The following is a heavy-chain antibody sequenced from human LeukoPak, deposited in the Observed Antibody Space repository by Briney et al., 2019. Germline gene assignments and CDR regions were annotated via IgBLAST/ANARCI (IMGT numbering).Heavy chain of an antibody. CDR1: GFTVSNNY. J-gene: IGHJ4*02. CDR3: ARDFNDSGPDY. D-gene: IGHD3-10*01. V-gene: IGHV3-53*01. Sequence: GGSLRLSCAASGFTVSNNYMSWVRQAPGKGLDWVSLIYSNDNTYYADPVKGRFTISRDNSKNTLYLQMNSLRAEDTAIYYCARDFNDSGPDYWGQGTLVTVSS. CDR2: IYSNDNT.